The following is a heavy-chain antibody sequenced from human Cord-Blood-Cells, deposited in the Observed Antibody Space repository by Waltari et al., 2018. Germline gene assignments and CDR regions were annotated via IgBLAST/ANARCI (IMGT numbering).Heavy chain of an antibody. Sequence: EVQLVQSGAEVKKPGESLKISCKGSGYSFTSYWIGWVRQMPGKGLEWMGSIDPGDSDTRYSPSCQGQVTISADKSISTAYLQWSSLKASDTAMYCCASWGWEAGWYFDLWGRGTLVTVSS. CDR3: ASWGWEAGWYFDL. D-gene: IGHD1-26*01. CDR1: GYSFTSYW. CDR2: IDPGDSDT. J-gene: IGHJ2*01. V-gene: IGHV5-51*01.